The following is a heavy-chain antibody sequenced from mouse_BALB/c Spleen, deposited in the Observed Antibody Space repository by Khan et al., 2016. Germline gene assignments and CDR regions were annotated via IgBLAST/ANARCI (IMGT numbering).Heavy chain of an antibody. CDR3: ARAGYYGYLVY. Sequence: EVKLLESGGGLVQPGGSLKLSCVDSGFDFRRYWMSWVRQAPGKGLEWIGEINPDSRTINYSPSLKDKFTISRDNAKRTLYLQMSKVRSEDTAVYYCARAGYYGYLVYWGQGTLVSVSA. CDR2: INPDSRTI. D-gene: IGHD1-1*01. J-gene: IGHJ3*01. V-gene: IGHV4-1*02. CDR1: GFDFRRYW.